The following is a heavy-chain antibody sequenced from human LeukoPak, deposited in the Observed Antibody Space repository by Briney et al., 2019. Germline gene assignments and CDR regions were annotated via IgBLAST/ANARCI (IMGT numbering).Heavy chain of an antibody. CDR3: ARDFAATPYYFDY. CDR2: IYFVGTT. CDR1: GFTVSSNY. D-gene: IGHD6-25*01. V-gene: IGHV3-53*01. Sequence: GGSLRLSCAASGFTVSSNYMTWVRQAPGQGLEWVSVIYFVGTTYYADSVKGRFTISRDNAKNSLYLQMNSLRAEDTAVYYCARDFAATPYYFDYWGQGTLVTVSA. J-gene: IGHJ4*02.